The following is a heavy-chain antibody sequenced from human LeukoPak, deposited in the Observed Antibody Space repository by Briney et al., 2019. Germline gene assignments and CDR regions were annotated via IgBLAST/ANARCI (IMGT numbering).Heavy chain of an antibody. Sequence: PGRSLRLSCTASGFTFGDCAMSWFRQAPGKGLEWVGFIRSKPYGGTTEYAASVRGRFTISRDDSKTIAYLQMNSLKTEDTAVYYCTRGYDVLTGLSYFDYWGQGALVTVSS. CDR2: IRSKPYGGTT. J-gene: IGHJ4*02. V-gene: IGHV3-49*03. D-gene: IGHD3-9*01. CDR1: GFTFGDCA. CDR3: TRGYDVLTGLSYFDY.